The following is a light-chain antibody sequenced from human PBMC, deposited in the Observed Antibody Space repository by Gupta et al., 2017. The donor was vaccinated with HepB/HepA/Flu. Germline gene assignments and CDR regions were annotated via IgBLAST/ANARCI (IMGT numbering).Light chain of an antibody. V-gene: IGKV3-20*01. CDR3: QQYETSPST. J-gene: IGKJ5*01. Sequence: DIVLTQSPGTLSLSPGERATLSCRASESVGIAYLAWYQQKPGQAPRLLIYAASTRASGIPDRFSGSGSGTDFTLTISRLEPEDFAVYYCQQYETSPSTFGQGTRLEIK. CDR2: AAS. CDR1: ESVGIAY.